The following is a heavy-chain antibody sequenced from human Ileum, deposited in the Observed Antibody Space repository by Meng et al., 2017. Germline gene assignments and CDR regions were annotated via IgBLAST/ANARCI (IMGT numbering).Heavy chain of an antibody. J-gene: IGHJ2*01. CDR1: GFTFRKYD. CDR2: IGTGGDT. CDR3: ARETLDMDSSGWYDWYFDL. V-gene: IGHV3-13*01. D-gene: IGHD6-19*01. Sequence: GESLKISCVASGFTFRKYDMHWVRQAPGKGLEWVSAIGTGGDTYYPGSVKGRFTISREDAKNSLYLHMDSLTAGDTAVYYCARETLDMDSSGWYDWYFDLWGRGTLVTVSS.